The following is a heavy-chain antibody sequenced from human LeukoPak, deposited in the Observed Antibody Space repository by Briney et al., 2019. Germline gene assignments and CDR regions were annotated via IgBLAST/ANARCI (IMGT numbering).Heavy chain of an antibody. CDR1: GESFSGHY. V-gene: IGHV4-34*01. D-gene: IGHD5-18*01. Sequence: SETLSLTCAVYGESFSGHYWSWIRQPPGKGLEWIGEINHSGSSNYNPSLKSRVTILVDTSKNQFSLQLRSATAADTAVYYCARDYSYGYDYWGQGTLVTVSS. CDR3: ARDYSYGYDY. J-gene: IGHJ4*02. CDR2: INHSGSS.